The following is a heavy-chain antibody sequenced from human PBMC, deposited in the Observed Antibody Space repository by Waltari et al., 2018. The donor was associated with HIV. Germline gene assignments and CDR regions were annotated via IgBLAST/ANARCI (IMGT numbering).Heavy chain of an antibody. V-gene: IGHV3-7*01. D-gene: IGHD2-2*01. Sequence: EVQLVVPGGGLVPSGGSLRICCAAAGLGVGGHWLLWVRQAPGKGLEWVANIKEDGSEKYYVDSVKGRFTISRDNAKNSLYLQMNSLRAEDTAMYYCARARYCSSISCSYFDDWGQGTLVTVSS. CDR3: ARARYCSSISCSYFDD. CDR1: GLGVGGHW. J-gene: IGHJ4*02. CDR2: IKEDGSEK.